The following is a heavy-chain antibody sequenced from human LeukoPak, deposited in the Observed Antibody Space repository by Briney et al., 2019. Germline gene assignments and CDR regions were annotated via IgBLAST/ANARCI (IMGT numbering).Heavy chain of an antibody. J-gene: IGHJ4*02. CDR3: ARAHKYCSSTSCFGYFDY. V-gene: IGHV1-2*02. CDR1: GYTFTGYY. CDR2: INPNSGGT. D-gene: IGHD2-2*01. Sequence: ASVKVSCKASGYTFTGYYMHWVRQAPGQGLEWMGWINPNSGGTNYAQKFQGRVTMTRDTSISTAYMELSRLRSDDTAVYYCARAHKYCSSTSCFGYFDYGGQEPLVTVPS.